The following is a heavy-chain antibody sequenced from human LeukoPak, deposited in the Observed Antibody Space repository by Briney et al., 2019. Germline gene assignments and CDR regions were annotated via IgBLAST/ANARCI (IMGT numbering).Heavy chain of an antibody. CDR2: IIPILGIA. J-gene: IGHJ4*02. D-gene: IGHD5-18*01. V-gene: IGHV1-69*04. CDR3: ARDRPVDTAMDDFDY. CDR1: GGTFSSYA. Sequence: ASVKVSCKASGGTFSSYAISWVRQAPGQGLEWMGRIIPILGIANYAQKFQGRVTITADKSTSTAYMELSSLRSGDTAVYYCARDRPVDTAMDDFDYWGQGTLVTVSS.